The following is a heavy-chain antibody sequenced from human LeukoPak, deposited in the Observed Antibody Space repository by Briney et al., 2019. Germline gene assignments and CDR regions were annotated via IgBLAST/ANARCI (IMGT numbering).Heavy chain of an antibody. CDR1: GVSISSYC. V-gene: IGHV4-59*08. CDR3: ARYVVTTVPYFDY. CDR2: IYYSGST. Sequence: SETLTLTCTASGVSISSYCWSWVRQPPGKGLEWIGYIYYSGSTNYTPSLKSRVTISVDTSKNQFSLKLSSVTAADTAVYYCARYVVTTVPYFDYWGQGTLVTVSS. D-gene: IGHD4-23*01. J-gene: IGHJ4*02.